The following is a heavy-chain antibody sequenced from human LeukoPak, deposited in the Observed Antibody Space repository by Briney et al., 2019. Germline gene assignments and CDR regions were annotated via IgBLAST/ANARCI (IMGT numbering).Heavy chain of an antibody. CDR2: INHSGST. D-gene: IGHD3-22*01. Sequence: SETLSLTCAVYGGSFSGYYWSWIRQPPGKGLEWIGEINHSGSTNYNPSLKSRVTISVDTSKNQLSLKLSSVTAADTAVYYCARSPYYYDSSGYYTYFDYWGQGTLVTVSS. V-gene: IGHV4-34*01. CDR3: ARSPYYYDSSGYYTYFDY. J-gene: IGHJ4*02. CDR1: GGSFSGYY.